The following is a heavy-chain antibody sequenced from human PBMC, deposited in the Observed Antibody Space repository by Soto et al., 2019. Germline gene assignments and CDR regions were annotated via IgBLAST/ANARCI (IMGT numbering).Heavy chain of an antibody. D-gene: IGHD3-10*01. V-gene: IGHV4-59*01. Sequence: SETLSLTCAVSGGSISSYYWSWIRQPPGKGLEWIGYIYYSGSTNYNPSLKSRVTISVDTSKNQFSLKLSSVTAADTAVYYCARHYRPVRGVIIPYYFDYWGQGTLVTVSS. CDR1: GGSISSYY. CDR2: IYYSGST. J-gene: IGHJ4*02. CDR3: ARHYRPVRGVIIPYYFDY.